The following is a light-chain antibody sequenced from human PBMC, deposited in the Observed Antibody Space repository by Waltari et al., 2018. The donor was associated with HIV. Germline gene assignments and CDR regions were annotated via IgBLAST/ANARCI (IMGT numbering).Light chain of an antibody. J-gene: IGLJ3*02. CDR2: SNN. Sequence: QSVLTQPPSASGTPGQRVTISCSGSSSNIGSNPVNWYQQLPGTAPKLLIYSNNQRPSGVPDRFSGSKSGTSASLAISELQSEDEADYYCAAWDDSLNGWVFGGGTKLTVL. CDR1: SSNIGSNP. V-gene: IGLV1-44*01. CDR3: AAWDDSLNGWV.